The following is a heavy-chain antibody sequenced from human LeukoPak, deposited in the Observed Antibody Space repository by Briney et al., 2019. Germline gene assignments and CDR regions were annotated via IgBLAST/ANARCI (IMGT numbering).Heavy chain of an antibody. CDR2: IYYSGST. V-gene: IGHV4-31*03. CDR1: GGSISSGGYY. Sequence: SETLSLTCTVSGGSISSGGYYWSWIRQNPGKGLEWIGYIYYSGSTYYNPSLKSRVTVSVDTSKNQFSLKLSSVTAADTAVYYCARDWGYSWFDPWGQGTLVTVSS. CDR3: ARDWGYSWFDP. D-gene: IGHD3-16*01. J-gene: IGHJ5*02.